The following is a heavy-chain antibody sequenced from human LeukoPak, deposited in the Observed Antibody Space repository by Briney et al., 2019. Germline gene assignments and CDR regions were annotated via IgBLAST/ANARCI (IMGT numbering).Heavy chain of an antibody. V-gene: IGHV4-4*07. D-gene: IGHD3-22*01. CDR1: GGSISNSY. CDR3: ARENYYDSSGYSEGMDV. Sequence: PSETLSLTCTVSGGSISNSYLTWVRQPAGKGLEWIGRMYVSGTTNYNPSLRSRVTMSIDTSKNQFSLRLNSVTAADTAAYYCARENYYDSSGYSEGMDVWGQGTTVTVS. CDR2: MYVSGTT. J-gene: IGHJ6*02.